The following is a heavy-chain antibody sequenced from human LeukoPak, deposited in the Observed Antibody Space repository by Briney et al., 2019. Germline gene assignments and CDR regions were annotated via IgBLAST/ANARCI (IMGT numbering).Heavy chain of an antibody. D-gene: IGHD3-9*01. Sequence: ASVKVSCKASGGTFISYAISWVRQAPGHGLEWMGVIIPIFGTANYAQKFQGRVTITADESTSTAYMELSSLRSEDTAVYYCARATDILTGPGAWFDPWGQGTLVTVSS. J-gene: IGHJ5*02. CDR1: GGTFISYA. CDR3: ARATDILTGPGAWFDP. CDR2: IIPIFGTA. V-gene: IGHV1-69*13.